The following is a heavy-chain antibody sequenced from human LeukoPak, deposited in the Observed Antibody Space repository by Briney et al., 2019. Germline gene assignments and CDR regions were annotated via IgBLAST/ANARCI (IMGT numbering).Heavy chain of an antibody. V-gene: IGHV3-11*04. CDR2: ISSSGSTI. CDR1: GFTFSDYY. Sequence: GGSLRLSCAASGFTFSDYYMSWIRPAPGKGLEWVSYISSSGSTIYYADSVKGRFTISRDNAKNSLYLQMNSLRAEDTAVYYCARDLNQYYYYYMDVWGKGTTVTVSS. D-gene: IGHD1-14*01. J-gene: IGHJ6*03. CDR3: ARDLNQYYYYYMDV.